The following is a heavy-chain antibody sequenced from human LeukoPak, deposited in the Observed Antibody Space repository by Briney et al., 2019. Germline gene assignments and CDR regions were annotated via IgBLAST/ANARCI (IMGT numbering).Heavy chain of an antibody. J-gene: IGHJ3*02. V-gene: IGHV1-69*01. D-gene: IGHD7-27*01. CDR2: IIPIFGTA. Sequence: GASVKVSCKASGGTFSSYAISWVRQAPGQGLEWMGGIIPIFGTANYAQKFQGRVTITADESTSTAYMELSSLRSEDTAVYYCARPSLGRDAFDIWGQGTMVTVSS. CDR1: GGTFSSYA. CDR3: ARPSLGRDAFDI.